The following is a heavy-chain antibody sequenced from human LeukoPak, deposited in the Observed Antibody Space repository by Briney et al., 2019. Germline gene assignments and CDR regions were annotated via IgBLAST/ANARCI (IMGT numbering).Heavy chain of an antibody. V-gene: IGHV4-30-2*01. D-gene: IGHD2-2*02. CDR2: IYHSGST. CDR3: ARRGIGCSSTSCYTYYYYGMDV. J-gene: IGHJ6*02. Sequence: SETLSLTCAVSGGSISSGGYSWSWIRQPPGRGLEWIGYIYHSGSTYYNPSLKSRVTISVDRSKNQFSLKLSSVTAADTAVYYCARRGIGCSSTSCYTYYYYGMDVWGQGTTVTVSS. CDR1: GGSISSGGYS.